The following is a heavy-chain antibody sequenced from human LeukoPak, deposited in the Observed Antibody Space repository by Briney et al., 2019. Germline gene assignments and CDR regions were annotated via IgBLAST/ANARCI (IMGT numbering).Heavy chain of an antibody. J-gene: IGHJ4*02. CDR3: ARAVLDYSTLYYFDY. CDR2: IHYSGST. V-gene: IGHV4-59*12. Sequence: SETLSLTCTVSGGSISPYYWSWIRQPPGKGLEWIGYIHYSGSTNYNPSLKSRVTISVDTSKNQFSLKLSSVTAADTAVYYCARAVLDYSTLYYFDYWGQGTLVTVSS. D-gene: IGHD4-11*01. CDR1: GGSISPYY.